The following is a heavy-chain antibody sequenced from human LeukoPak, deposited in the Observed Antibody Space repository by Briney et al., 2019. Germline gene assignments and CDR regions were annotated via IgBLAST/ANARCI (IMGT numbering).Heavy chain of an antibody. J-gene: IGHJ6*03. CDR1: AYTFTSFG. Sequence: ASVKVSCKAAAYTFTSFGISWVRQAPGQGLEWMGWISTYTGDTNYAPKLQDRVTMPKDQSPSKAYMELRSLRSDDTAVYYCARAKARGADHHYYYRDVWGKGTTVTVSS. CDR2: ISTYTGDT. CDR3: ARAKARGADHHYYYRDV. V-gene: IGHV1-18*01. D-gene: IGHD1-14*01.